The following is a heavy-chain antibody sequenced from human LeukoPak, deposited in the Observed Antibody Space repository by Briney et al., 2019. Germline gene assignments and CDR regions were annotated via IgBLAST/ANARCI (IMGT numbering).Heavy chain of an antibody. CDR2: ISSSGSTI. D-gene: IGHD3-3*01. CDR1: GFTFSSYG. V-gene: IGHV3-48*01. J-gene: IGHJ4*02. Sequence: PGGSLRLSCAASGFTFSSYGMNWVRQAPGKGLEWVSYISSSGSTIYYSDSVKGRFTISRDNAKNSLYLQMNSLRAEDTAVYYCARGEYDFWSGYFYYFDYWGQGTLVTVSS. CDR3: ARGEYDFWSGYFYYFDY.